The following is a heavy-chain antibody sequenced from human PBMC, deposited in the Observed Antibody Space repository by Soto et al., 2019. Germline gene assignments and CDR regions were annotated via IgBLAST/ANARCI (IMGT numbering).Heavy chain of an antibody. CDR1: GGTFSSYA. J-gene: IGHJ4*02. V-gene: IGHV1-69*13. CDR3: ARLWYCGGGSCYAPFDY. CDR2: IIPIFGTA. D-gene: IGHD2-15*01. Sequence: SVKVSCKASGGTFSSYAISWVRQAPGQGLEWMGGIIPIFGTANYAQKFQGRVTITADESTSTAYMELSSLRSEDTAVYYCARLWYCGGGSCYAPFDYWGPGTLVTVSS.